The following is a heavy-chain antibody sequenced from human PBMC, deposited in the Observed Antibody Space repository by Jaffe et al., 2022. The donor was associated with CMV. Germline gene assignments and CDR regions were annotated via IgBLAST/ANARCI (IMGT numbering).Heavy chain of an antibody. V-gene: IGHV1-8*01. Sequence: VQLVQSEAEMRKPGASVRVSCKPSGYTFISYNINWLRQVGGQGQGLEWMGWMNPENGHTGYVEKFQDRITMTRDMSRSTAYMELHSLTFDDTAVYYCAITGPAYSGNGAPFDYWGQGTLVTVSS. D-gene: IGHD6-25*01. CDR1: GYTFISYN. CDR3: AITGPAYSGNGAPFDY. CDR2: MNPENGHT. J-gene: IGHJ4*02.